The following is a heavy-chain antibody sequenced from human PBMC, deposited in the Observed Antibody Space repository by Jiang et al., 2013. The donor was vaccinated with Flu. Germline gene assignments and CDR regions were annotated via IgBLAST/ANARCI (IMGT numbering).Heavy chain of an antibody. D-gene: IGHD5-24*01. CDR2: ISSNGGST. Sequence: QLLESGGGLVQPGGSLRLSCSASGFTFSSYAMHWARQAPGKGLEYVSAISSNGGSTYYADSVKGRFTISRDNSKNTLYLQMSSLRAEDTAVYYCVKGKRGGYNSPFDYWGQGTLVTVSS. V-gene: IGHV3-64D*06. J-gene: IGHJ4*02. CDR1: GFTFSSYA. CDR3: VKGKRGGYNSPFDY.